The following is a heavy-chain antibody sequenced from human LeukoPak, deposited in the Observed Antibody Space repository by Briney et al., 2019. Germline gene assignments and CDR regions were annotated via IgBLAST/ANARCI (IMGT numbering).Heavy chain of an antibody. J-gene: IGHJ5*02. D-gene: IGHD5-18*01. CDR3: ARRPPDPGDKAARPGRENGSTP. Sequence: SETLSLTCTVSGGSISSYYWSWIRQPPGKGLEWIGYIYTSGSTNYNPSLKSRVTISVDTSKNQFSLKLSSVTAADTAVYYCARRPPDPGDKAARPGRENGSTPGAQGPLVTVPS. CDR1: GGSISSYY. CDR2: IYTSGST. V-gene: IGHV4-4*09.